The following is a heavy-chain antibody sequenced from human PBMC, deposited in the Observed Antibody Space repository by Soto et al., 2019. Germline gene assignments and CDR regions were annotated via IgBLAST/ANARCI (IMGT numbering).Heavy chain of an antibody. CDR2: ISSTTNYI. D-gene: IGHD1-26*01. V-gene: IGHV3-21*03. CDR3: ITTYSGTPARPYLDL. J-gene: IGHJ4*02. Sequence: GGSLRLSCAASGFTFTRYSMNWVRQAPGKGLEWVSSISSTTNYIYYAAPVKGRFTISRDDSKNMLYLQMNSLKTEDTAVYYCITTYSGTPARPYLDLWGQGTPVTVSS. CDR1: GFTFTRYS.